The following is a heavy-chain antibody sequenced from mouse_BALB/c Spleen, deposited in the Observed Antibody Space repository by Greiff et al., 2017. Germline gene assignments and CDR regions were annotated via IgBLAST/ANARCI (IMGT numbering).Heavy chain of an antibody. CDR3: ARRGYYVDYYAMDY. CDR1: GFNIKDYY. V-gene: IGHV14-1*02. D-gene: IGHD2-3*01. CDR2: IDPENGNT. Sequence: EVQLHQSGAELVRPGALVKLSCKASGFNIKDYYMHWVKQRPEQGLEWIGWIDPENGNTIYDPKFQGKASITADTSSNTAYLQLSSLTSEDTAVYYCARRGYYVDYYAMDYWGQGTSVTVSS. J-gene: IGHJ4*01.